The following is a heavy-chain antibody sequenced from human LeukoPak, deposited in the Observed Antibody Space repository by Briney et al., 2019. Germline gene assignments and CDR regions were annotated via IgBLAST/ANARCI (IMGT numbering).Heavy chain of an antibody. J-gene: IGHJ4*02. Sequence: SETLSLTCTVSGGSISSYYWSWIRQPPGKGLEWIGEINHSGSTNYNPSLKSRVTISVDTSKNQFSLKLSSVTAADTAVYYCARVRRSRLAELDYWGQGTLVTVSS. CDR3: ARVRRSRLAELDY. CDR1: GGSISSYY. D-gene: IGHD3-16*01. V-gene: IGHV4-34*01. CDR2: INHSGST.